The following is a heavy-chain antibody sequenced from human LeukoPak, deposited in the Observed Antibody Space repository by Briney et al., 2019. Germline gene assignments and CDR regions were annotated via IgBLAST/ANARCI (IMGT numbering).Heavy chain of an antibody. CDR3: ARVPCSSTSCYDDFFDY. D-gene: IGHD2-2*01. CDR1: GFTFSGYA. Sequence: GTSVRLSCVVSGFTFSGYAMHWVRQAPGEGLEWVAVISHDGSNKYFADSVKGRFSISRDNSKNTVSLQMNTLTAEDTAVYYCARVPCSSTSCYDDFFDYWGQGTLVTVSS. CDR2: ISHDGSNK. J-gene: IGHJ4*02. V-gene: IGHV3-30*04.